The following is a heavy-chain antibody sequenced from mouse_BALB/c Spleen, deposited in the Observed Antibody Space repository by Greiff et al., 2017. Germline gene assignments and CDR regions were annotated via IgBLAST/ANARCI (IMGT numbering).Heavy chain of an antibody. Sequence: EVKLEESGGGLVQPGGSMKLSCVASGFTFSNYWMNWVRQSPEKGLEWVAEIRLKSNNYATHYAESVKGRFTISRDDSKSSVYLQMNNLRAEDTGIYYCTRRDRYGAMDYWGQGTSVTVSS. CDR2: IRLKSNNYAT. D-gene: IGHD2-14*01. CDR3: TRRDRYGAMDY. CDR1: GFTFSNYW. J-gene: IGHJ4*01. V-gene: IGHV6-6*02.